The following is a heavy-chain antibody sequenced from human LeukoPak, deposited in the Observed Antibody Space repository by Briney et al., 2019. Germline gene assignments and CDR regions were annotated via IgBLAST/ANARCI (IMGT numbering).Heavy chain of an antibody. CDR3: ARLRLQSWFDP. CDR1: GGSISSSSYY. D-gene: IGHD4-11*01. V-gene: IGHV4-39*01. CDR2: IYYSGST. Sequence: SETLSLTCTVPGGSISSSSYYWGWIRQPPGKGLEWIGSIYYSGSTYYNPSLKSRVTISVDTSKNQFSLKLSSVTAADTAVYYCARLRLQSWFDPWGQGTLVTVSS. J-gene: IGHJ5*02.